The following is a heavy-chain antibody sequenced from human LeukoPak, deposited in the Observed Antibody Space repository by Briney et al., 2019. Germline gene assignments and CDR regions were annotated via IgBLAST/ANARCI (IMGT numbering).Heavy chain of an antibody. D-gene: IGHD1-26*01. CDR1: GYTFTSYA. CDR2: INTNTGNP. V-gene: IGHV7-4-1*02. Sequence: ASVKVSCKASGYTFTSYAMNWVRQAPGQGLEWMGRINTNTGNPTYAQGFTGRFVFSLDTSVSTAYLQISSLKAEDTAVYYCARDHGGSYFELKGPLLNPLDYWDQGTLVTVSS. J-gene: IGHJ4*02. CDR3: ARDHGGSYFELKGPLLNPLDY.